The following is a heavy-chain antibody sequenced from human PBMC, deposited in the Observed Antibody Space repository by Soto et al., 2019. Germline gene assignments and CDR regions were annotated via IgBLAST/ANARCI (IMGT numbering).Heavy chain of an antibody. J-gene: IGHJ4*02. CDR3: ARRYCSDSYCSYFDY. CDR1: GGSISSYY. D-gene: IGHD2-15*01. Sequence: PSETLSLTCTVSGGSISSYYWSWIRQPPGKGLEWIGYIYYSGTTSYSPSLDSRVTTSVDTSKNQFSLRLSSVTAADTAIYYCARRYCSDSYCSYFDYWGRGTLVTVSS. V-gene: IGHV4-59*12. CDR2: IYYSGTT.